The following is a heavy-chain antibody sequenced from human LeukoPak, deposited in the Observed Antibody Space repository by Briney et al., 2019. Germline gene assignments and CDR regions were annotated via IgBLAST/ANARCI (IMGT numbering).Heavy chain of an antibody. D-gene: IGHD3-3*01. J-gene: IGHJ4*02. CDR2: ISYDGSNK. Sequence: GRSLRLSCAASGFTFSRYAMHWVRQAPGKGLEWVAVISYDGSNKYYADSVKGRFTISRDNSKNTLYLQMNSLRAEDTAVYFCAKVGGVVIPGSYWGQGTLVTISS. V-gene: IGHV3-30*01. CDR1: GFTFSRYA. CDR3: AKVGGVVIPGSY.